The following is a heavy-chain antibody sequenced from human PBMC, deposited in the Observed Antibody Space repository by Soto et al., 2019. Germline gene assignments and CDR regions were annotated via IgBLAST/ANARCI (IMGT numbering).Heavy chain of an antibody. CDR1: GGSFHSSA. V-gene: IGHV1-69*01. CDR3: ALAPNSNLQLTRY. CDR2: ITPISDSA. D-gene: IGHD2-2*01. Sequence: QVQLVQSGAEVKTPGSSVKVSCKVSGGSFHSSAINWLRQAPGQGLEWMGGITPISDSANYAQNFQGRVTITADVYTTTAYMEVNSLTSEDTAVFYCALAPNSNLQLTRYWGQGTLVTVSS. J-gene: IGHJ4*02.